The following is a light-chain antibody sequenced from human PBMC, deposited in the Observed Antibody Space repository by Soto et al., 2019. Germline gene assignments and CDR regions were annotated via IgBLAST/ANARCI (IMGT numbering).Light chain of an antibody. CDR3: RQYGSSPPYT. J-gene: IGKJ2*01. CDR1: QSVSSSSY. CDR2: GAS. Sequence: EIVLTQSPGTLSLSPGERAALSCRASQSVSSSSYLAWYQQKPGQAPRLLIYGASSRATGIPARFSGSGSATDDTLPTSRLEPQDFSAYYCRQYGSSPPYTFGQGTKLEIK. V-gene: IGKV3-20*01.